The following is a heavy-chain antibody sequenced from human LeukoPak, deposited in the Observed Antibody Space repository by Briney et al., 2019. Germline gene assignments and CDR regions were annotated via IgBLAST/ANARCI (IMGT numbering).Heavy chain of an antibody. CDR3: ATVGGAYSNSFDY. Sequence: PSETLSLTCTVSGGSISSSSYYWGWIRQPPGKGLEWIGSIYYSGSTYYNPSLKSRVTISVDTSKNQFSLKLSSVTAADTAVYYCATVGGAYSNSFDYWGQGTLVTVSS. J-gene: IGHJ5*01. CDR2: IYYSGST. V-gene: IGHV4-39*07. CDR1: GGSISSSSYY. D-gene: IGHD4-11*01.